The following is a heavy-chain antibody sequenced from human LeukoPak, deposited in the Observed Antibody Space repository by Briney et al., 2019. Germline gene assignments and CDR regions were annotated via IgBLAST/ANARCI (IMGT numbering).Heavy chain of an antibody. V-gene: IGHV3-66*04. CDR3: AGQLGRSGHSY. CDR1: EFSVSSNY. CDR2: IYSGGST. D-gene: IGHD3-22*01. J-gene: IGHJ4*02. Sequence: GGSLRLSCAASEFSVSSNYVSWVRQAPGKGLEWVSIIYSGGSTYYADSVKGRFTLSRDNSKNTLYLQMNSLRAEDTALYYCAGQLGRSGHSYWGQGTLVTVSS.